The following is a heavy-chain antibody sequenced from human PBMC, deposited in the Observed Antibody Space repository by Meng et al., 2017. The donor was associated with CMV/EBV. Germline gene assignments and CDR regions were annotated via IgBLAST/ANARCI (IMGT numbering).Heavy chain of an antibody. Sequence: GESLKISCAASGFTFSSYSMNWVRQAPGKGLEWVSYISSSSTIYYADSVKGRFTTSRDNAKNSLYLQMNSLRAEDTAVYYCARETWQWLVGVWGQGTTVTVSS. D-gene: IGHD6-19*01. V-gene: IGHV3-48*04. CDR2: ISSSSTI. CDR3: ARETWQWLVGV. CDR1: GFTFSSYS. J-gene: IGHJ6*02.